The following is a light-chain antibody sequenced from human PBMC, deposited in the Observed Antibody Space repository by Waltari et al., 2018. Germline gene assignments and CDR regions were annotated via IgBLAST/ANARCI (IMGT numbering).Light chain of an antibody. V-gene: IGKV1-33*01. Sequence: DIQMTQSPSSLSASVGDRVTITCQASQDISNYLNWYQHKPWKAPKLLIYDASNLETGVPSRFSGSGSGTDFTFTISSLQPEDIATYYCQQYDNLPVFGGGTKVEIK. CDR2: DAS. CDR3: QQYDNLPV. J-gene: IGKJ4*01. CDR1: QDISNY.